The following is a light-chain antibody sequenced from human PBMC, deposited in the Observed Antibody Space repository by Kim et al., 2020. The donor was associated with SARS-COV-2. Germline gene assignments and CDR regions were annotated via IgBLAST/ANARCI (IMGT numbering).Light chain of an antibody. CDR3: HIWDSRSYV. Sequence: VALGQTAKITCGGGNIGRKNVHWYQQKPGQAPVLVIYRDDYRPSGIPERFSGSNSGNTATLTISRAQAGDEADYYCHIWDSRSYVFGTGTKVTVL. V-gene: IGLV3-9*01. CDR2: RDD. J-gene: IGLJ1*01. CDR1: NIGRKN.